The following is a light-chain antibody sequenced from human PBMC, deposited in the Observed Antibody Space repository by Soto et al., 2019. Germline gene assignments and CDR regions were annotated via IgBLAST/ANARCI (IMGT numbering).Light chain of an antibody. J-gene: IGKJ1*01. CDR1: QSVLYSSNNKNY. CDR3: QQYSATPRT. CDR2: WAS. V-gene: IGKV4-1*01. Sequence: DIVMTQSPDSLAVSLGERATINCRSSQSVLYSSNNKNYLAWYQQKPGQPPKLFISWASSRESGVPDRFSGSGSATDFTLTISSLQAEDVAVYYCQQYSATPRTFGQGTKVEIK.